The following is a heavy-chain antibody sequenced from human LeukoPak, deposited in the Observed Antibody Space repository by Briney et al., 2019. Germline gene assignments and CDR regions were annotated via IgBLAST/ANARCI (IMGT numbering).Heavy chain of an antibody. CDR1: GFTFSSHW. CDR2: IKQDGSEK. V-gene: IGHV3-7*01. D-gene: IGHD3-3*01. Sequence: GGSLRLSCVASGFTFSSHWMSWVRQAPGKGLEWVANIKQDGSEKYYVDSVKGRFTISRDNAKNSLYLQMNSLRAEDTAVYYCARARSLEWLLLHYYYYMDVWGKGTTVTVSS. J-gene: IGHJ6*03. CDR3: ARARSLEWLLLHYYYYMDV.